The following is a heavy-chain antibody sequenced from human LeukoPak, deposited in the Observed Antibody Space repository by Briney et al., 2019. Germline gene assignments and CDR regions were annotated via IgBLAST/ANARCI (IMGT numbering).Heavy chain of an antibody. CDR3: TRGAGWLIDY. D-gene: IGHD3-16*01. CDR2: FYNSGSS. V-gene: IGHV4-59*01. Sequence: NPSEALSLTCTVSGGSISDYYRGWIRQPPGKGLEWIGYFYNSGSSTYNPSLKSRVTISVDTSKEQFSLKVNSVTAADTAVYYCTRGAGWLIDYWGQGILVTVSS. CDR1: GGSISDYY. J-gene: IGHJ4*02.